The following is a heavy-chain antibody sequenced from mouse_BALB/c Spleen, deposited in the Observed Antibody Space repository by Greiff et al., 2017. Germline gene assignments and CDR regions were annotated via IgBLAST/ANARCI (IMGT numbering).Heavy chain of an antibody. J-gene: IGHJ2*01. CDR1: GYSFTSYW. CDR2: IYPGNSDT. CDR3: TRWGYTYYFDY. V-gene: IGHV1-5*01. Sequence: VQLQQSGTVLARPGASVKMSCKASGYSFTSYWMHWVKQRPGQGLEWIGAIYPGNSDTSYNQKFKGKAKLTTVTSASTAYMELSSLTNEDSAVYYCTRWGYTYYFDYWGQGTTLTVSS.